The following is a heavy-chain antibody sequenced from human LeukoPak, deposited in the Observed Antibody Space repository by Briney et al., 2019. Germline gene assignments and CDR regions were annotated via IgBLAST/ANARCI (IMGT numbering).Heavy chain of an antibody. J-gene: IGHJ4*02. V-gene: IGHV1-46*01. CDR3: ARDREYFDY. CDR2: INPSGGST. Sequence: ASVKVSCKASGYTFTSYYMHWVRQAPGQGLEWMGIINPSGGSTSYAQKFQGRVTITADKSTSTAYMEVSSLRSEDTAVYYCARDREYFDYWGQGTLVTVSS. D-gene: IGHD3-10*01. CDR1: GYTFTSYY.